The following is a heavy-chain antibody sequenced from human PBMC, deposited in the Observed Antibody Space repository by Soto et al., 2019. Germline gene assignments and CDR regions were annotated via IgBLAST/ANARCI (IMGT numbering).Heavy chain of an antibody. Sequence: VGSLRLSCAASGFTFSIYWMSWVRQAPGKGLEWVANIKQDGSEKYYVDSVKGRFTISRDNAKNSLYLQMNSLRAEDTTVYYCAREDYGDYSHYYYGMDVWGQGTTVTVSS. CDR3: AREDYGDYSHYYYGMDV. V-gene: IGHV3-7*01. D-gene: IGHD4-17*01. CDR1: GFTFSIYW. CDR2: IKQDGSEK. J-gene: IGHJ6*02.